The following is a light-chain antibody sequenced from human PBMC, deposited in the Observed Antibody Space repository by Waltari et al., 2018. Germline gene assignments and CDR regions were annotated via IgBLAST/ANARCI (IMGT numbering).Light chain of an antibody. CDR1: QSVGNR. CDR2: DAS. V-gene: IGKV3D-15*01. Sequence: IVMTQSPATLSLSPGERATLSCRASQSVGNRLAWYQLKPGQAPRLLIYDASTRATGIPDRFSGGGSGTEFTLTITGLEPEDVALYFFQQNSHWYSFGQGTKVEI. CDR3: QQNSHWYS. J-gene: IGKJ2*03.